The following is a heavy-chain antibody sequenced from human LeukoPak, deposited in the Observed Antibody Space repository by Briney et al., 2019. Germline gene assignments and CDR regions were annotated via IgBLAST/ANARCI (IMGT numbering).Heavy chain of an antibody. CDR1: GFTFSSYA. D-gene: IGHD1-26*01. V-gene: IGHV3-30*04. J-gene: IGHJ4*02. CDR2: ISYDGSNK. CDR3: ARDYRTSGSYRIVRGFFDY. Sequence: GGSLRLSCAASGFTFSSYAMHWVRQAPGKGLEWVAVISYDGSNKYYADSVKGRFTISRDNSKNTLYLQMNSLRAEDTAVYYCARDYRTSGSYRIVRGFFDYWGQGTLVTVSS.